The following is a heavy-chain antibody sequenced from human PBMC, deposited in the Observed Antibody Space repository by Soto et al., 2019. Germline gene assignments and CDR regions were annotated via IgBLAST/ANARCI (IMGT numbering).Heavy chain of an antibody. Sequence: GGSLRLSCAASGFTFSSYAMHWVRQAPGKGLEWVAVISYDGSNKYYADSVKGRFTISRDNSKNTLYLQMNSLRAEDTAVYYCAREGVTTVPDDAFDIWGQGTMVTV. CDR3: AREGVTTVPDDAFDI. J-gene: IGHJ3*02. CDR1: GFTFSSYA. CDR2: ISYDGSNK. V-gene: IGHV3-30-3*01. D-gene: IGHD4-17*01.